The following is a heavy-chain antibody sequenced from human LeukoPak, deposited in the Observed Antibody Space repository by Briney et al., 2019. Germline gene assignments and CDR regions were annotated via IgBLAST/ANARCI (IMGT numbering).Heavy chain of an antibody. J-gene: IGHJ6*03. CDR3: ARDIGGRGYDFWSGYYYYYYMDV. D-gene: IGHD3-3*01. CDR1: GYTFTSNN. CDR2: MNPKSGKK. Sequence: GASVKVSCKASGYTFTSNNINWGRQAPGQGLEWMGGMNPKSGKKHYAQKFQGRLTMTRDTSTNTAYMELSGLRSDDTAVYYCARDIGGRGYDFWSGYYYYYYMDVWGKGTTVTVSS. V-gene: IGHV1-8*02.